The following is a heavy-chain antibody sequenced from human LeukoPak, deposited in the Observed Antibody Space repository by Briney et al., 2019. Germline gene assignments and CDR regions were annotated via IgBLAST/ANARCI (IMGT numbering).Heavy chain of an antibody. CDR3: AKDPGRMIQLWLGRWFDP. V-gene: IGHV3-23*01. D-gene: IGHD5-18*01. Sequence: GGSLRLSCAASGFTFSSYGMSWVRQAPGKGLEWVSAISGSGGSTYYADSVKGRFTISRDNSKNTLYLQMNSLRAEDTAVYYCAKDPGRMIQLWLGRWFDPWGQGTLVTVSS. CDR1: GFTFSSYG. CDR2: ISGSGGST. J-gene: IGHJ5*02.